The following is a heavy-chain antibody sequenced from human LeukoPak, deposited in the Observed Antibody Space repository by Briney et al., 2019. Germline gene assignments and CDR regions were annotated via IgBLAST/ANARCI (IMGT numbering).Heavy chain of an antibody. CDR3: AYGWSNDY. V-gene: IGHV4-39*07. CDR1: GGSISSSNYY. CDR2: IYYSGST. D-gene: IGHD2-15*01. Sequence: SETLSLTCTVSGGSISSSNYYWGWIRQPPGKGLEWIGSIYYSGSTYYNPSLRSRVTISVDTSKNQFSLKVSSVTAADTAVYYCAYGWSNDYWGQGTLVTVSS. J-gene: IGHJ4*02.